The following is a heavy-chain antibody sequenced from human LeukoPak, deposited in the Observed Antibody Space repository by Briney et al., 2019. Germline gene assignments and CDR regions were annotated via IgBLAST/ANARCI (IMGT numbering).Heavy chain of an antibody. CDR1: GFTVSSYY. D-gene: IGHD4-11*01. CDR2: IYSGGST. V-gene: IGHV3-66*01. J-gene: IGHJ6*02. CDR3: ARSYSNHFFGMDV. Sequence: GGSLRLSCAASGFTVSSYYMTWVRQAPGKGLEWVSVIYSGGSTYYADSVKGRVAISRDDSNNTVFLQMNIVRAEDTAVYYCARSYSNHFFGMDVWGQGTTVTVSS.